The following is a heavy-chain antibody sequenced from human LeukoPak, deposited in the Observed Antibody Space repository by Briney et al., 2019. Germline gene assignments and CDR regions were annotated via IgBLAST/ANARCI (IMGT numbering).Heavy chain of an antibody. CDR1: GFTFSSYA. J-gene: IGHJ4*02. V-gene: IGHV3-23*01. CDR3: AKDKSDGYNSGLYSF. D-gene: IGHD5-24*01. Sequence: GGSLILSCAASGFTFSSYAMSWVRQAPGKGLEWVSAISGSGGSTYYADSVKGRFTISRDNSKNTLYLQMNSLRAEDTAVYYCAKDKSDGYNSGLYSFWGQGTLVTVSS. CDR2: ISGSGGST.